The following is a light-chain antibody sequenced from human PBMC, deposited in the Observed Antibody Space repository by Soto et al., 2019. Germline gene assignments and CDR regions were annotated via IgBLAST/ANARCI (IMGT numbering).Light chain of an antibody. CDR3: QQYDGSPPWT. CDR1: QSVSSTS. CDR2: GAS. J-gene: IGKJ1*01. Sequence: EIVLTQSPGTLSFSPGERATLSCRASQSVSSTSLAWYQQKPGQAPRLLIYGASNRATGIPDRFSGSGSWTDFTLTISRLEPEDFAVYYCQQYDGSPPWTFGLGTKVEFK. V-gene: IGKV3-20*01.